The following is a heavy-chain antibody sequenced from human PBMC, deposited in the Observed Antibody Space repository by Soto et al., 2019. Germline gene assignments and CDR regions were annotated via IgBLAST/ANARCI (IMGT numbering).Heavy chain of an antibody. CDR1: GGSISSYY. V-gene: IGHV4-59*08. J-gene: IGHJ4*02. D-gene: IGHD6-19*01. CDR2: IYYSGST. Sequence: QVQLQESGPGLVKPSETLSLTCTVSGGSISSYYWSWIRQPPGKGLEWIGYIYYSGSTNYNPSLKSRVTISVDTSKNQFSRKLSSVTAADTAVYYCARSGYSSGWFFDYWGQGTLVTVSS. CDR3: ARSGYSSGWFFDY.